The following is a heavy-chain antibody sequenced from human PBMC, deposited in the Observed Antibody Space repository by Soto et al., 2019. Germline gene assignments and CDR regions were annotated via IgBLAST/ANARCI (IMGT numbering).Heavy chain of an antibody. D-gene: IGHD5-12*01. V-gene: IGHV1-69*12. Sequence: QVQLVQSGAEVKKPGSSVTVSCKASGGTFSSYTIRWVRQAPGQGLEWMGGIIPIFGTANYAQKFQGRVTITADESTVTAYLELRSLRSEDTAVYYCARGNHRWLQLWYFDLWGRGTLVTVSS. CDR1: GGTFSSYT. CDR3: ARGNHRWLQLWYFDL. J-gene: IGHJ2*01. CDR2: IIPIFGTA.